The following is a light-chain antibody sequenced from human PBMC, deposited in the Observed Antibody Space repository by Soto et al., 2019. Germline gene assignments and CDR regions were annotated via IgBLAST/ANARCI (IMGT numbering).Light chain of an antibody. Sequence: QSALTQPASVSGSPGQSITISCTGTSSDVGNYKYVSWYQQHPGKAPKLMIYGVRNRPSGISSRFSGSRSGNTASLTISGLQSEDEGDYYCSAYTARSTLVFGGGTKVTVL. J-gene: IGLJ3*02. CDR1: SSDVGNYKY. CDR3: SAYTARSTLV. CDR2: GVR. V-gene: IGLV2-14*01.